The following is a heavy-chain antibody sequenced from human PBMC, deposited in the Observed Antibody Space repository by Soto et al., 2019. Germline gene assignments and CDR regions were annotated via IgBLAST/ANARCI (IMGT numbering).Heavy chain of an antibody. D-gene: IGHD3-10*01. Sequence: QLQLQESGSGLVKPSQTLSLTCAVSGGSISSGGYSWSWIRQPPGKGLEWIGYIYHSGSTYYNPSFKSRVTISVDRSKNQFSLKLSSVTAADTAVYYCASSRPRGIVRGVGLDYWGQGTLVTVSS. J-gene: IGHJ4*02. V-gene: IGHV4-30-2*01. CDR1: GGSISSGGYS. CDR2: IYHSGST. CDR3: ASSRPRGIVRGVGLDY.